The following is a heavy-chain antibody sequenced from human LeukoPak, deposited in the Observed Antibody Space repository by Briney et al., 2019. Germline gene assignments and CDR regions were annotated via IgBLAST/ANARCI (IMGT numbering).Heavy chain of an antibody. D-gene: IGHD3-3*01. CDR2: ISAYNGNT. CDR1: GYTFTSYG. Sequence: ASVKVSCKASGYTFTSYGISWVRQAPGQGLEWMGWISAYNGNTNYAQKLQGRVTMTTDTSTSTAYMELRSLRSDDTAVYYCARARTILEWLSPLFDYWGQGTLVTVSS. CDR3: ARARTILEWLSPLFDY. V-gene: IGHV1-18*01. J-gene: IGHJ4*02.